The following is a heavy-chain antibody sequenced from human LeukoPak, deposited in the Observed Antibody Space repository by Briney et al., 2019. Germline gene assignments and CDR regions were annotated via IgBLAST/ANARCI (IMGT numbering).Heavy chain of an antibody. CDR3: ARDTYYYDSSGYYYAPFDY. J-gene: IGHJ4*02. D-gene: IGHD3-22*01. CDR1: GYTFTIYG. CDR2: ISAYNGNT. V-gene: IGHV1-18*01. Sequence: ASVTVSSKASGYTFTIYGISWVRQAPGQRLEWMGWISAYNGNTNYAQKLQGRVTMTTDTSTSTAYMELRSLRSDDTAVYYCARDTYYYDSSGYYYAPFDYWGQGTLVTVSS.